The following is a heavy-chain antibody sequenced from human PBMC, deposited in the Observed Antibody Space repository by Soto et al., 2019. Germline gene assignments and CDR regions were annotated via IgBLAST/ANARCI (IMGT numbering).Heavy chain of an antibody. Sequence: QITLNESGPTVVRPTETLTLTCRFSGFSLTTSGVGVGWIRQSPGKAPEWLALIYWDDDKRYSASLKSRLTIPKDTSKNQVVPTVSDLDPTDTATYYCAHRVLRTVFGLVTTTAIYFDFWGQGTPVAVSS. CDR2: IYWDDDK. CDR1: GFSLTTSGVG. D-gene: IGHD3-3*01. V-gene: IGHV2-5*02. J-gene: IGHJ4*02. CDR3: AHRVLRTVFGLVTTTAIYFDF.